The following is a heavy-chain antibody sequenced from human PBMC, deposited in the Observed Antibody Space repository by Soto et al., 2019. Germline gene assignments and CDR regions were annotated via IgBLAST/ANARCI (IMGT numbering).Heavy chain of an antibody. Sequence: GGSLRLSCAASGFTFSSYAMHWVCQAPGKGLEWVAVISYDGSNKYYADSVKGRFTISRDNSKNTLYLQMNSLRAEDTAVYYCAREWAVVPAAIRGYYYYYGMDAWGQGTTVTVSS. J-gene: IGHJ6*02. CDR1: GFTFSSYA. D-gene: IGHD2-2*02. CDR2: ISYDGSNK. V-gene: IGHV3-30-3*01. CDR3: AREWAVVPAAIRGYYYYYGMDA.